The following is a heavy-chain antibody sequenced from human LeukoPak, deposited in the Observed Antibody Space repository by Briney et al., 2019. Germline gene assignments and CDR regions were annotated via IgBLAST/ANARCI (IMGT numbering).Heavy chain of an antibody. CDR2: IYSGGST. CDR1: EFTVSSNY. CDR3: AGGARRQQPFDY. J-gene: IGHJ4*02. Sequence: GRSLRLSCAASEFTVSSNYMNWVRQAPGKGLEWVSVIYSGGSTYYADSVKGRFTISRDNSKNILYLQMNSLRAEDTAVYYCAGGARRQQPFDYWGQGTLVTVSS. D-gene: IGHD6-13*01. V-gene: IGHV3-66*01.